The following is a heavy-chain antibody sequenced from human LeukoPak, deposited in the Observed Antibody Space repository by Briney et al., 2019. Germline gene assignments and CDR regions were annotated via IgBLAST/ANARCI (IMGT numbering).Heavy chain of an antibody. D-gene: IGHD2-15*01. CDR3: ARSLVCSGVSCYLFDY. CDR2: IYPGDSDT. CDR1: GYSFTSYW. J-gene: IGHJ4*02. V-gene: IGHV5-51*01. Sequence: GESLKISCKGSGYSFTSYWIGWVRQMPGKGLEWMGIIYPGDSDTRYSPSFQGQVTISADKSISTAYLQWSSLKASDTAMYYCARSLVCSGVSCYLFDYWGQGTLVTVSS.